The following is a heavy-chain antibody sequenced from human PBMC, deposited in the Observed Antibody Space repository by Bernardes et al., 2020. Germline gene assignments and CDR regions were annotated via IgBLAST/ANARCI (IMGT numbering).Heavy chain of an antibody. CDR3: ARHTAMETDYYYGMDV. CDR1: GFTFDDYG. Sequence: GGSLRLSCAASGFTFDDYGMSWVRQAPGKGLEWVSGINWNGGSTGYADSVKGRFTISRDNAKNSLYLQMNSLRAEDTALYHCARHTAMETDYYYGMDVWGKGTPVTVSS. CDR2: INWNGGST. V-gene: IGHV3-20*01. D-gene: IGHD5-18*01. J-gene: IGHJ6*04.